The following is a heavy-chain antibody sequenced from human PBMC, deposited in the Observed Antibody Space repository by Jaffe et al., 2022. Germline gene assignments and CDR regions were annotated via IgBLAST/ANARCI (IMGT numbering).Heavy chain of an antibody. CDR1: GFTFSSYE. V-gene: IGHV3-48*03. J-gene: IGHJ3*02. D-gene: IGHD3-16*01. CDR2: ISSSGSTI. CDR3: APYNYDAAFDI. Sequence: EVQLVESGGGLVQPGGSLRLSCAASGFTFSSYEMNWVRQAPGKGLEWVSYISSSGSTIYYADSVKGRFTISRDNAKNSLYLQMNSLRAEDTAVYYCAPYNYDAAFDIWGQGTMVTVSS.